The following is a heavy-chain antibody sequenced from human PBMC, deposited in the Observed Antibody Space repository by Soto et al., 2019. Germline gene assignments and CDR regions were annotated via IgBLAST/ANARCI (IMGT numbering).Heavy chain of an antibody. CDR1: GGSTSNYY. Sequence: SETLSLTCTVSGGSTSNYYWSWIRQPPGKGLEWIGYIFYSGTTNYNPSLKSRITISVDTSKNQFSLKLSSVTAADTAVYYCARSVHNNGWNFDYWGQGTLVTVSS. J-gene: IGHJ4*02. CDR3: ARSVHNNGWNFDY. D-gene: IGHD1-20*01. CDR2: IFYSGTT. V-gene: IGHV4-59*01.